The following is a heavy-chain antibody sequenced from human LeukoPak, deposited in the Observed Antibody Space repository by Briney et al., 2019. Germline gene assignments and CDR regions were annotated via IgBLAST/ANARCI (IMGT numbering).Heavy chain of an antibody. D-gene: IGHD2-21*01. CDR3: ARGDYCGGDCYPPAPDY. V-gene: IGHV3-11*04. CDR2: ISSSGSTI. CDR1: GFTFSDCY. J-gene: IGHJ4*02. Sequence: GGSLRLSCAASGFTFSDCYMSWIRQAPGKGLEWVSYISSSGSTIYYADSVKGRFTISRDNAKNSLYLQMNSLRAEDTAVYYCARGDYCGGDCYPPAPDYWGQGTLVTVSS.